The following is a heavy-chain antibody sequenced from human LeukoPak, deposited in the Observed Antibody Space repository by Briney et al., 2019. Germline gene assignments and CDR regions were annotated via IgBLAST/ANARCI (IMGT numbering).Heavy chain of an antibody. J-gene: IGHJ6*03. Sequence: PGGSLRLSCAASGFTFRSYWMSWVRQAPGKGLEGVANIKQDGSEKYYVDSVKGRFTISRDNAKNSLYLQMNSLRAEDTAVYYCARAYCSSTSCPRGYYYYYMDVWGKGTTVTVSS. CDR1: GFTFRSYW. CDR2: IKQDGSEK. V-gene: IGHV3-7*01. D-gene: IGHD2-2*01. CDR3: ARAYCSSTSCPRGYYYYYMDV.